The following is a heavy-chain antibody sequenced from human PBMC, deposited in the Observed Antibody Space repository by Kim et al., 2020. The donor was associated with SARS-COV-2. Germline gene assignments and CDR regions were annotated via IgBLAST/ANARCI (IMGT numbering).Heavy chain of an antibody. CDR3: ADRPHGDHPYFDF. CDR1: GFTVSGQY. CDR2: IYSDGST. D-gene: IGHD4-17*01. Sequence: GGSLRLSCAASGFTVSGQYMSWVRQAPGKGLDWVSLIYSDGSTSYADSVTGRFIISRDDSRNTLYLQMNSLRVDDTAVYFCADRPHGDHPYFDFWGQGTLVTVSS. V-gene: IGHV3-53*01. J-gene: IGHJ4*02.